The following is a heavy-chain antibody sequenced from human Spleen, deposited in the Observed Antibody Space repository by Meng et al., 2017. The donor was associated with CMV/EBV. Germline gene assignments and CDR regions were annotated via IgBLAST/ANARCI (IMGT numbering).Heavy chain of an antibody. D-gene: IGHD1-26*01. CDR3: ARSRVGAWTWFDP. J-gene: IGHJ5*02. CDR2: ISVYKGDT. Sequence: ASVKVSCKASGYNFSAYDINWVRQAPGQGLEWIGWISVYKGDTNYAQQVQGRVTLTTDTSTRTAYLELRSLRSDDTAVYYCARSRVGAWTWFDPWGQGTLVTVSS. V-gene: IGHV1-18*01. CDR1: GYNFSAYD.